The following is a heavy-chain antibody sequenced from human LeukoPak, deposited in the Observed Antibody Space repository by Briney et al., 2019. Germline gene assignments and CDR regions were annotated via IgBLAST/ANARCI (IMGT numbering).Heavy chain of an antibody. CDR3: ARSTEYHTSTWYIY. Sequence: SVKVSCKASGGTFNNHAISWVRQAPGQGLEWMGGIIPLFHTANYAQKFQGRVTITADESTSTAYMDLRSLKSEDTAIYYCARSTEYHTSTWYIYWGQGTLVTVSS. D-gene: IGHD6-13*01. CDR1: GGTFNNHA. CDR2: IIPLFHTA. J-gene: IGHJ4*02. V-gene: IGHV1-69*13.